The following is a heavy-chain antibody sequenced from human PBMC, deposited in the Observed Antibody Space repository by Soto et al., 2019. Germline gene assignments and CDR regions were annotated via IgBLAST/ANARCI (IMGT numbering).Heavy chain of an antibody. J-gene: IGHJ4*02. V-gene: IGHV3-7*03. CDR2: IKNNGRDT. CDR3: ASLDTTVAGDAF. CDR1: GLTFSRDW. D-gene: IGHD1-1*01. Sequence: GGSLRLSCTGSGLTFSRDWISWVRQPPGRGLEWVAMIKNNGRDTYYVDSVRGRFAISRDNAKNSLYLQMNSLRAEDTAIYYCASLDTTVAGDAFWGQGTLVTVSS.